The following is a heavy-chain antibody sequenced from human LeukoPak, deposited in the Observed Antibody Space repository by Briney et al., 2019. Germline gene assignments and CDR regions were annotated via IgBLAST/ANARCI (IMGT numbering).Heavy chain of an antibody. D-gene: IGHD1-26*01. CDR3: ARRIVGPSSGGDY. CDR1: GFTFSSFW. V-gene: IGHV3-7*01. J-gene: IGHJ4*02. Sequence: GGSLRLSCAASGFTFSSFWMRWVRQAPGKGLELVANVKQDGSEKYYVDSVQGRFTISRDNAKNSLYLQMNSLRVEDTAVYYCARRIVGPSSGGDYWGQGTPVTVSS. CDR2: VKQDGSEK.